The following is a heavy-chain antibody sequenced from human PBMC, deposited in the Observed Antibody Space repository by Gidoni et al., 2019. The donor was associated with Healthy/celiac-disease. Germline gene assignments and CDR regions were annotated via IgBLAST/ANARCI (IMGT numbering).Heavy chain of an antibody. CDR3: ARVSAPYSSSWKAAFDI. V-gene: IGHV3-48*01. J-gene: IGHJ3*02. Sequence: EVQLVESGGGLVQPGGSLRLSCAASGFTFSSYSMNWVRQAPGKGLEWVSYISSSSSTIYYADSVKGRFTISRDNAKNSLYLQMNSLRAEDTAVYYCARVSAPYSSSWKAAFDIWGQGTMVTVSS. D-gene: IGHD6-13*01. CDR1: GFTFSSYS. CDR2: ISSSSSTI.